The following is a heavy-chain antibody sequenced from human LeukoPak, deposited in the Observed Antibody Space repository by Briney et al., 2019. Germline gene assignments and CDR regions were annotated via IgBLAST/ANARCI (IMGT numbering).Heavy chain of an antibody. Sequence: GESLKISCKGSGYSFTSYWIGWVRQMPGKGLEWMGIIYPGDSDTRYSPSFQGQVTISADKSISTAYLQWSSLKASDTAMYYCARLRESEGITMVRGGPYYFDYWGQGTLVTVSS. J-gene: IGHJ4*02. CDR3: ARLRESEGITMVRGGPYYFDY. CDR1: GYSFTSYW. CDR2: IYPGDSDT. D-gene: IGHD3-10*01. V-gene: IGHV5-51*01.